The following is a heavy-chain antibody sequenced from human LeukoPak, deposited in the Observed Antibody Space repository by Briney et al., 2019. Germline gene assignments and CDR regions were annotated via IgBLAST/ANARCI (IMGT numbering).Heavy chain of an antibody. Sequence: ASVKVSCKASGYTFTSYAVHWVRRAPGQSLEWMGYINDGDGNTKYSQEFQGRVTMTQDTSTDTVYMELSSLRSEDTAIYYCATVQYALLPGYLNYMEVWGKGTTVTISS. J-gene: IGHJ6*03. CDR2: INDGDGNT. CDR3: ATVQYALLPGYLNYMEV. CDR1: GYTFTSYA. D-gene: IGHD3-9*01. V-gene: IGHV1-3*03.